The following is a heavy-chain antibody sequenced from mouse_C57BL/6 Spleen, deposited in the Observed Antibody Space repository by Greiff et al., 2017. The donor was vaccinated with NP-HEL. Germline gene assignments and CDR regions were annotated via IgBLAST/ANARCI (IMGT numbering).Heavy chain of an antibody. CDR2: ISDGGSYT. J-gene: IGHJ4*01. V-gene: IGHV5-4*01. Sequence: EVQRVESGGGLVKPGGSLKLSCAASGFTFSSYAMSWVRQTPEKRLAWVATISDGGSYTYYPDNVKGRFTISRDNAKNNLYLQMSHLKSEDTAMYYCARDREERLRAYAMDYWGQGTSVTVSS. D-gene: IGHD2-2*01. CDR3: ARDREERLRAYAMDY. CDR1: GFTFSSYA.